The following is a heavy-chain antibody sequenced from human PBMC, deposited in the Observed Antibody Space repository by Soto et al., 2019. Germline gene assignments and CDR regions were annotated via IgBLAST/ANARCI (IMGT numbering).Heavy chain of an antibody. CDR2: IYYSGST. V-gene: IGHV4-39*01. D-gene: IGHD2-15*01. Sequence: QLQLQESGPGLVKPSETLSLTCTVSGGSISSSSYYWGWIRQPPGKGLEWIGSIYYSGSTYYNPSLTRRVTISVDTSKNQFSLKLSSVTAADTAVYYCARRDSSPHSRYWGQGTLVTVSS. CDR1: GGSISSSSYY. J-gene: IGHJ4*02. CDR3: ARRDSSPHSRY.